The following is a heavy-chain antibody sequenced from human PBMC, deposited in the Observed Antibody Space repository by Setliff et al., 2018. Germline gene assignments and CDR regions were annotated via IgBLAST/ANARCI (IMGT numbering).Heavy chain of an antibody. CDR3: SRLVRFCTRTSCQRLSGGEF. V-gene: IGHV1-2*02. J-gene: IGHJ4*02. Sequence: ASVKVSCKASGYIFAGYYMHWVRQTPGQGLEWMGWINPISGDTKYVQKLHGRVTLTTDTTTSTAYMELRSLGSDDTAVYYCSRLVRFCTRTSCQRLSGGEFWGQGTLVTVSS. D-gene: IGHD2-8*01. CDR2: INPISGDT. CDR1: GYIFAGYY.